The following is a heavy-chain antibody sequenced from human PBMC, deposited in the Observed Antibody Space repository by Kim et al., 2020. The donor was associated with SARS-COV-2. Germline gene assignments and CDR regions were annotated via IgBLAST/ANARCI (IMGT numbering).Heavy chain of an antibody. CDR3: ARGQWLVRVIDY. CDR1: GGSFSGYY. D-gene: IGHD6-19*01. V-gene: IGHV4-34*01. J-gene: IGHJ4*02. Sequence: SETLSLTCAVYGGSFSGYYWSWIRQPPGKGLEWIGEINHSGSTNYNPSLKSRVTISVDTSKNQFSLKLSSVTAADTAVYYCARGQWLVRVIDYLGQGTL. CDR2: INHSGST.